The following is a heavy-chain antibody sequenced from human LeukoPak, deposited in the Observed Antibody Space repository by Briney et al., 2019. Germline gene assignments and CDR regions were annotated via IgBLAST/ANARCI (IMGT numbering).Heavy chain of an antibody. CDR2: IYYSGST. D-gene: IGHD6-19*01. V-gene: IGHV4-59*01. J-gene: IGHJ4*02. CDR3: ARALVDSSGWQTFFDY. CDR1: GGSISSYY. Sequence: KSSETLSLPCTVSGGSISSYYWSWIRQPPGKGLEWIGYIYYSGSTNYNPSLKSRVTISVDTSKNQFSLKLSSVTAADTAVYYCARALVDSSGWQTFFDYWGQGTLVTVSS.